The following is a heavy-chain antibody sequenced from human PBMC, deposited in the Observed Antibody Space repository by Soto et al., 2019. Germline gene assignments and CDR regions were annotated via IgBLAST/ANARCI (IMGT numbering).Heavy chain of an antibody. Sequence: SETLSLTCSVSGVSTSNRYWTWIRKPPGQGPEWIGCIYYRGTTNYNASFNSRVTISVDTSKNQFSLKLSSVTAADTAVYYCARGRRSTMVRGVDLDYWGQGTLVTVSS. D-gene: IGHD3-10*01. CDR1: GVSTSNRY. V-gene: IGHV4-59*11. J-gene: IGHJ4*02. CDR2: IYYRGTT. CDR3: ARGRRSTMVRGVDLDY.